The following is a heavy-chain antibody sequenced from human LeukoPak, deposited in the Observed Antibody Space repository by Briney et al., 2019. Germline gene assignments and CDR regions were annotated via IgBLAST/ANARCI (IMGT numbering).Heavy chain of an antibody. J-gene: IGHJ4*02. Sequence: TGGSLRLSCAASGFTFSSYGMNWVRQAPGKGLEWVSSISSSSSYIYYADSVKGRFTISRDNAKNSLYLQMSSLSAEDTAVYYCARGVSSGQPYYFDYWGQGTLVTVSS. CDR1: GFTFSSYG. CDR2: ISSSSSYI. V-gene: IGHV3-21*01. CDR3: ARGVSSGQPYYFDY. D-gene: IGHD6-19*01.